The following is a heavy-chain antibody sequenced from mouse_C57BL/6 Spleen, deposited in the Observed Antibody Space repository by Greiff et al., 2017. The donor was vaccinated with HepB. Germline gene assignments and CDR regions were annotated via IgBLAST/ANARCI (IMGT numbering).Heavy chain of an antibody. CDR3: ARLEGYYTDY. V-gene: IGHV5-6*01. J-gene: IGHJ2*01. CDR2: ISSGGSYT. CDR1: GFTFSSYG. Sequence: EVKLVESGGDLVKPGGSLKLSCAASGFTFSSYGMSWVRQTPDKRLEWVATISSGGSYTYYPDSVKGRFTISRDNAKNTLYLQMSSLKSEDTAMYYCARLEGYYTDYWGQGTTLTVSS.